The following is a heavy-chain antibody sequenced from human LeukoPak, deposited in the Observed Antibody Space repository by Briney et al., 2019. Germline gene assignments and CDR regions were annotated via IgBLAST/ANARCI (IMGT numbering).Heavy chain of an antibody. CDR1: GGTFSSYA. V-gene: IGHV1-69*05. CDR2: IIPIFGTA. D-gene: IGHD4-17*01. Sequence: ASVKVSCKASGGTFSSYAISWVRQAPGQGLEWMGGIIPIFGTANYAQKFQGRVTITTVESTSTAYMELSSLRSEDTAVYYCARATTVTTVGGEDYWGQGTLVTVSS. CDR3: ARATTVTTVGGEDY. J-gene: IGHJ4*02.